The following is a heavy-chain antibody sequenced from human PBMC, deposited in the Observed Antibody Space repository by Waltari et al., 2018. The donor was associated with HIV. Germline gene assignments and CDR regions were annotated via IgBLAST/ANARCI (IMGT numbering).Heavy chain of an antibody. CDR2: IKSKQSGGTV. J-gene: IGHJ4*02. V-gene: IGHV3-15*01. D-gene: IGHD3-22*01. CDR3: TTGSSGAEDY. CDR1: GFAFKKSW. Sequence: EVQLVESGGGLVKPGESLRVSCAAYGFAFKKSWMSWFRQAPEKGLEWVGRIKSKQSGGTVDYAAPVKGRFTISIDDSKNMMYLQMDSLESEDTAVYYCTTGSSGAEDYWGQGTLVTVSS.